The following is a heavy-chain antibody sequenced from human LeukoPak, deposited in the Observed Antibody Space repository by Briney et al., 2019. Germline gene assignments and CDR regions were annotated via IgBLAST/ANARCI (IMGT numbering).Heavy chain of an antibody. Sequence: GGSLRLSCAVSGFTFSSYTINWGRQAPGKGLEWVSSISSSSSYIYYADSVKGRFTISRDNAKNSLSLQMNSLRAEDTAVYYCARDRLLEDRDYHYYYYMDVWGIGTTVTVSS. CDR2: ISSSSSYI. CDR3: ARDRLLEDRDYHYYYYMDV. CDR1: GFTFSSYT. D-gene: IGHD1-1*01. J-gene: IGHJ6*03. V-gene: IGHV3-21*01.